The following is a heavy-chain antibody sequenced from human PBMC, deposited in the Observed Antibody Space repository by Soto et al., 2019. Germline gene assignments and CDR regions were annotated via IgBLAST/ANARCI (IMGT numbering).Heavy chain of an antibody. J-gene: IGHJ4*02. V-gene: IGHV1-18*01. CDR2: ISAYNGNT. D-gene: IGHD3-3*01. CDR1: GYTFTSYG. CDR3: ARLDFWGGYYESTHFDY. Sequence: ASVKVSCKASGYTFTSYGISWVRQAPGQGLEWMGWISAYNGNTNYAHKLQGRVTMTTDTSTSTAYMELRSLRSDDTAAYYCARLDFWGGYYESTHFDYWGQGTLVTVSS.